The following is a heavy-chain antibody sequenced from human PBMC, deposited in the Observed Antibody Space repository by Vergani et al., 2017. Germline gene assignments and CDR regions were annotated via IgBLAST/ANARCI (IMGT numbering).Heavy chain of an antibody. CDR3: ARQHCSSTSCLFVPKWFDP. D-gene: IGHD2-2*01. J-gene: IGHJ5*02. CDR2: INHSGST. Sequence: QVQLQQWGAGLLKPSETLSLTCAVYGGSFSGYYWSWIRQPPGKGLEWIGEINHSGSTNYNPSLKSRVTISVDTSKNKFSLKLSSVTAADTAVYYCARQHCSSTSCLFVPKWFDPWGQGTLVTVSS. V-gene: IGHV4-34*01. CDR1: GGSFSGYY.